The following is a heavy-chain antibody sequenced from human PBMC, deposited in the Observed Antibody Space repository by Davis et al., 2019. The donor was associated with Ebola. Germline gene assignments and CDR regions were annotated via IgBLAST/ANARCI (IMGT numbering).Heavy chain of an antibody. D-gene: IGHD2-8*01. CDR3: AKEWGSAAYYFDY. CDR2: INHSGST. J-gene: IGHJ4*02. V-gene: IGHV4-34*01. CDR1: GGSFSGYY. Sequence: PSETLSLTCAVYGGSFSGYYWSWIRQPPGKGLEWIGEINHSGSTNYNPSLKSRVTISVDTSKNQFSLKLSSVTAADTAVYYCAKEWGSAAYYFDYWGQGILVTVSS.